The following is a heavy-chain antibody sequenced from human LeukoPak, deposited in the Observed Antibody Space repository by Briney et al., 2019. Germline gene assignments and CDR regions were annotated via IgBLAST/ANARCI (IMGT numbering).Heavy chain of an antibody. J-gene: IGHJ6*03. D-gene: IGHD1-7*01. Sequence: SETLSLTCAVYGGSFSGYYWSWIRQPPGKGLEWIGEINHSGSTNYNPSLKSRVTISVDTSKNQFSLKLSSVTAADTAVYHCARRTGTISYYYYYMDVWGKGTTVTVSS. CDR1: GGSFSGYY. CDR3: ARRTGTISYYYYYMDV. V-gene: IGHV4-34*01. CDR2: INHSGST.